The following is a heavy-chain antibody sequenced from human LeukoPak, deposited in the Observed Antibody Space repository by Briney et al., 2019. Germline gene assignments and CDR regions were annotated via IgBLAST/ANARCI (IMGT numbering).Heavy chain of an antibody. CDR3: ARRSTAALDY. CDR1: GFXFSSYS. J-gene: IGHJ4*02. V-gene: IGHV3-21*01. D-gene: IGHD6-6*01. Sequence: GGTLRLSCAASGFXFSSYSMNWVRQAPGKGLEWISSISSSRSYIYYADSMKGRFTISRDNAKNSLYLHMNSLRAEDTAVYYCARRSTAALDYWGQGTLVTVSS. CDR2: ISSSRSYI.